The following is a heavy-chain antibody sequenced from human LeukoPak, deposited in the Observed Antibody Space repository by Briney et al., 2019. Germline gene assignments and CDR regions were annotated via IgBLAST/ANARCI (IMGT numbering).Heavy chain of an antibody. CDR2: IRYDGSNK. J-gene: IGHJ1*01. Sequence: GGSLRLSCAASGFTFSSYGMHWVRQAPGKGLEWVAFIRYDGSNKYYADSVKGRFTVSRDNSKNTLYLQMNSLRAEDTAVYYCAKDSRVPRWFGGYFQHWGQGTLVTVSS. CDR1: GFTFSSYG. D-gene: IGHD3-10*01. CDR3: AKDSRVPRWFGGYFQH. V-gene: IGHV3-30*02.